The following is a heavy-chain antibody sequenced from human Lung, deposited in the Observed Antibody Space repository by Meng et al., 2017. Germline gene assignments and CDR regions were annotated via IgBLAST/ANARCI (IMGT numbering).Heavy chain of an antibody. J-gene: IGHJ4*02. Sequence: QGQSWQAGVEVKEPGASMRVSCKPSGYSFTAYYIHWVRQAPGQGLEWLGHINPNSGDTLYAQKFQGRVSMTGDTSISTAYVELSSLRSDDTAVYYCVRDENISLGKLFGDYWGQGTMVTVSS. CDR3: VRDENISLGKLFGDY. V-gene: IGHV1-2*06. D-gene: IGHD2-21*01. CDR1: GYSFTAYY. CDR2: INPNSGDT.